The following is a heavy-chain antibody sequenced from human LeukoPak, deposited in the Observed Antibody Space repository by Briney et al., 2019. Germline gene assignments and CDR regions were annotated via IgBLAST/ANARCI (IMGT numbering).Heavy chain of an antibody. CDR2: INPNSGGT. J-gene: IGHJ4*02. CDR3: ARDRWAVAGNFDY. D-gene: IGHD6-19*01. V-gene: IGHV1-2*04. Sequence: ASVKVSCKASGYTFTGYYMQWVRQAPGQGLEWMGWINPNSGGTNYAQKFQGWVTMTRDTSISTAYMELSRLRSDDTAVYYCARDRWAVAGNFDYWGQGTLVTVSS. CDR1: GYTFTGYY.